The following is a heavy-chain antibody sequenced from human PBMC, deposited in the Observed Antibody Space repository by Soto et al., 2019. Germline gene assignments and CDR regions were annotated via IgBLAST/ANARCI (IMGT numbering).Heavy chain of an antibody. CDR2: IERDGRDK. D-gene: IGHD6-25*01. V-gene: IGHV3-30*04. CDR3: ARDLRTIAAYYFDL. J-gene: IGHJ4*02. CDR1: GFTFSNHA. Sequence: QVQLVESGGGVVQPGRSLRLSCVGYGFTFSNHAMHWVRQAPGKGLEWVAVIERDGRDKHYADSVKGRFTISRDNSKLSLNLQMDSLRTEDTAVYYCARDLRTIAAYYFDLWGQGTQVTVSP.